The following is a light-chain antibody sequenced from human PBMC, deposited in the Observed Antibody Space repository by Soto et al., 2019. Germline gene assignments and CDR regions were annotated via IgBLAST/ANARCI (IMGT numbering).Light chain of an antibody. J-gene: IGKJ3*01. CDR2: GAS. V-gene: IGKV3-20*01. CDR3: QQYGSSPLFT. CDR1: QSVSSSY. Sequence: EIVLTQSPGTLSLSPGERATLSCRASQSVSSSYLAWYKQKPGQAPRLLIHGASSRATGIPDRFSGSGSGTDFTLTITILEPEDFAVYYCQQYGSSPLFTFGPGTKVDIK.